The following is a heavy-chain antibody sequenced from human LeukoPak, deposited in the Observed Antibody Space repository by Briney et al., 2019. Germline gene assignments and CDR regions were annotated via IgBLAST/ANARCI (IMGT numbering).Heavy chain of an antibody. CDR1: GFTFSSYW. CDR2: IKPDGSGG. V-gene: IGHV3-7*01. Sequence: GGSLRLSCAASGFTFSSYWMTWVRQAPGKGLEWVANIKPDGSGGYYVDSVRGRFIISRDNAGNSLYLQMNSLRVEDTAVYYCAQNLVAAAGDHWGQGTLLSVSS. CDR3: AQNLVAAAGDH. D-gene: IGHD6-13*01. J-gene: IGHJ1*01.